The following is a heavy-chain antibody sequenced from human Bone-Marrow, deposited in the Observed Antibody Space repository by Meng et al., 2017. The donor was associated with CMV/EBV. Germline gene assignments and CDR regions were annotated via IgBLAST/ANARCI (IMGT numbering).Heavy chain of an antibody. CDR1: VYTVSSYG. CDR2: NRAYNGNT. V-gene: IGHV1-18*01. Sequence: QGQLGHAGAEVKQPGSSVKVPCKASVYTVSSYGISWVRQAPGQGLELLGWNRAYNGNTNYAQKLQGRVTMTTDTSTSTAYIELRSLGSDDTAVYYCARGGGRGDYWGQGTLVTVSS. CDR3: ARGGGRGDY. J-gene: IGHJ4*02. D-gene: IGHD3-10*01.